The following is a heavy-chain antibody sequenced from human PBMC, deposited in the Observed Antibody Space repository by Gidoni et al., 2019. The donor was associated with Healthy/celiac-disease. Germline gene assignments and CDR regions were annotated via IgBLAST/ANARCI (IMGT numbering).Heavy chain of an antibody. D-gene: IGHD4-17*01. CDR3: ARQPYGDYPFDY. V-gene: IGHV4-59*08. J-gene: IGHJ4*02. CDR1: GGSISSYY. Sequence: QVQLPESGPGLVKPSETLSLTCTVSGGSISSYYWRWTRQPPGKGLEWIGYIDYSGITNYNPSLKSRVTISVDTSKNQFSLKLSAVTAADTAVYYCARQPYGDYPFDYWGQGTLVTVSS. CDR2: IDYSGIT.